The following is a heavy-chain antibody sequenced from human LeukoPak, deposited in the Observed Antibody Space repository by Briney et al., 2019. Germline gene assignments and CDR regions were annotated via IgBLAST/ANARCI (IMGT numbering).Heavy chain of an antibody. CDR1: GGSFSSYY. V-gene: IGHV4-4*07. Sequence: SETLSLTCTVSGGSFSSYYWSWIRQPGGKGLEWIGRIYTSGSTNYNPSLKSRVTMSVDTSKNQFSLKLSSVTAADTAVYYCARDRREYYDSSGYYWVNDYWGQGTLVTVSS. CDR3: ARDRREYYDSSGYYWVNDY. CDR2: IYTSGST. D-gene: IGHD3-22*01. J-gene: IGHJ4*02.